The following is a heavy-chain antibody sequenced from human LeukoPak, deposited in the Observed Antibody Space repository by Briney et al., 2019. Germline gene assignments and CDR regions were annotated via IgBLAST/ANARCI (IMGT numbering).Heavy chain of an antibody. V-gene: IGHV1-3*01. CDR1: GYTFTSYA. Sequence: ASVKVSCKASGYTFTSYAMHWVRQAPGQRLEWMGWINAGNGNTKYSQKFQGRVTITRDTSASTAYMELSSLRSEDTAVYYCARDSDARPYDYESYYFDYWGQGTLVTVSS. CDR2: INAGNGNT. D-gene: IGHD5-12*01. J-gene: IGHJ4*02. CDR3: ARDSDARPYDYESYYFDY.